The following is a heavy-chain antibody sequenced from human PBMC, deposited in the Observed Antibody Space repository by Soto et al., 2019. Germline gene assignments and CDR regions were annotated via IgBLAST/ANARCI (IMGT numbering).Heavy chain of an antibody. CDR3: AIARDTIFGVAGNNWFDP. D-gene: IGHD3-3*01. CDR1: GGSISSGGYY. CDR2: IYYSGST. V-gene: IGHV4-31*03. Sequence: PSETLSLTCTVSGGSISSGGYYWSWIRQHPGKGLEWIGYIYYSGSTYYNPSLKSRVTISVDTSKNQFSLKLSSVTAADTAVYYCAIARDTIFGVAGNNWFDPWGQGTLATVSS. J-gene: IGHJ5*02.